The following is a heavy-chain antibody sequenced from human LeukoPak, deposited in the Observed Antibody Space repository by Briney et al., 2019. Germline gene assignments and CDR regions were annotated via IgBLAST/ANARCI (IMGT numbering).Heavy chain of an antibody. CDR3: ANQQQLPSV. D-gene: IGHD6-13*01. CDR2: ISGSGGST. CDR1: GFTFSSYA. V-gene: IGHV3-23*01. J-gene: IGHJ4*02. Sequence: QTGGSLRLSCAASGFTFSSYAMSWVRQAPGKGLEWVSAISGSGGSTYYADSVEGRFTISRDNSKNTLYLQMNSLRAEDTAVYYCANQQQLPSVWGQGTLVTVPS.